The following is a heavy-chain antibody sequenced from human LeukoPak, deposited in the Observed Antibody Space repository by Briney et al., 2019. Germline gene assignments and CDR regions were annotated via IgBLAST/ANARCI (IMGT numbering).Heavy chain of an antibody. CDR1: GGSISSYY. D-gene: IGHD1-26*01. V-gene: IGHV4-59*01. Sequence: SETLSLTCTVSGGSISSYYWSWIRQPPGKGLEWIGYIYYSGSTNYNPSLKSRVTISVDTSKNQFSLKLSSVTAADTAVYYCAGGRWELQEPPFDYWGQGTLVTVSS. CDR3: AGGRWELQEPPFDY. CDR2: IYYSGST. J-gene: IGHJ4*02.